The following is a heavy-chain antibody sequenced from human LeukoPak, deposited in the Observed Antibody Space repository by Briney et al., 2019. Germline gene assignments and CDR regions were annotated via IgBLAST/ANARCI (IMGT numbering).Heavy chain of an antibody. D-gene: IGHD3-10*01. V-gene: IGHV4-34*01. CDR3: ARDSGLLWFGELSWFDP. CDR1: GGSFSGYY. Sequence: SETLSLTCAVYGGSFSGYYWSWIRQPPGKGLEWTGEINHSGSTNYNPSLKSRVTISVDTSKNQFSLKLSSVTAADTAVYYCARDSGLLWFGELSWFDPWGQGTLVTVSS. J-gene: IGHJ5*02. CDR2: INHSGST.